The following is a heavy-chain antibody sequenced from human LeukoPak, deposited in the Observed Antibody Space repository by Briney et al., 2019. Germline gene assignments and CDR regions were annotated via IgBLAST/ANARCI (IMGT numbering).Heavy chain of an antibody. V-gene: IGHV3-30-3*01. Sequence: PGRSLRLSCAASGFTFSSYAMHWVRQAPGKGLEWVAVISYDGSNKYYADSVKGRFTISRDNSKNTLYLQMNSLRAEDTAVYYCARAGPQNTRLYVGATGKYFDYWGRGTLVTVSS. CDR3: ARAGPQNTRLYVGATGKYFDY. D-gene: IGHD1-26*01. CDR1: GFTFSSYA. J-gene: IGHJ4*02. CDR2: ISYDGSNK.